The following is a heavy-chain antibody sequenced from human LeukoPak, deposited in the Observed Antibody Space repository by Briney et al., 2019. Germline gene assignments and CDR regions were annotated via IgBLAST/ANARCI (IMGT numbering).Heavy chain of an antibody. CDR3: ARPYYDILTYDY. CDR2: IIPIFGTA. V-gene: IGHV1-69*05. Sequence: SVEVSCKASGGTFSSYAISWVRQAPGQGLEWMGGIIPIFGTANYAQKLQGRVTMTTDTSTSTAYMELRSLRSDDTAVYYCARPYYDILTYDYWGQGTLVTVSS. CDR1: GGTFSSYA. J-gene: IGHJ4*02. D-gene: IGHD3-9*01.